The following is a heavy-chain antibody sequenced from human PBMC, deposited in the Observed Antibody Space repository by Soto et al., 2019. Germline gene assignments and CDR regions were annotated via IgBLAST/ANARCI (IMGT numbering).Heavy chain of an antibody. J-gene: IGHJ4*02. CDR3: ARDRMIGVGEYFDY. CDR2: IYYSGST. D-gene: IGHD3-10*01. V-gene: IGHV4-30-4*01. CDR1: GGSISSGDYH. Sequence: PSETLSLTCTVSGGSISSGDYHWSWIRQPPGKGLEWIGYIYYSGSTYYNPSLKSRVTISVDTSKNQFSLKLSSVTAADTAVYYCARDRMIGVGEYFDYWGQGTLVTVSS.